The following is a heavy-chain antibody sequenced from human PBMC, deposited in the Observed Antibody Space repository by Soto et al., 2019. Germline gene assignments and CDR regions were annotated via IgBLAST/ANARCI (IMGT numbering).Heavy chain of an antibody. CDR2: ISSSSSYI. V-gene: IGHV3-21*01. Sequence: EVQLVESGGGLVKPGGSLRLSCAASGFTFSSYSMNWVRQAPGKGLEWVSSISSSSSYIYYADSVKGRFTISRDNAKNSLYLQMNSLRAEDTAVYYCARAPYDFGKLGWFDPWGQGTLVTVSS. D-gene: IGHD3-3*01. CDR1: GFTFSSYS. J-gene: IGHJ5*02. CDR3: ARAPYDFGKLGWFDP.